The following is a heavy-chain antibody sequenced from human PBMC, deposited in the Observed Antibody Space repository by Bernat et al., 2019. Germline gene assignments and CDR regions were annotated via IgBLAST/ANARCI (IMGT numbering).Heavy chain of an antibody. CDR1: GGSISSYY. CDR2: IYYSGST. Sequence: QVQLQESGPGLVKPSETLSLTCTVSGGSISSYYWSWIRQPPGKGLEWIEYIYYSGSTNYNPSLKSRVTISVDTSKNQFSLKLSSVTAADTAVYYCARATYYDFWSGYYTRGFDVYYMDVWGKGTTVTVSS. J-gene: IGHJ6*03. D-gene: IGHD3-3*01. CDR3: ARATYYDFWSGYYTRGFDVYYMDV. V-gene: IGHV4-59*01.